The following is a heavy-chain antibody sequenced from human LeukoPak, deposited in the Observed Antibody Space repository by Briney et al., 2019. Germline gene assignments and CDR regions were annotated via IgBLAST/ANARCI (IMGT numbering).Heavy chain of an antibody. V-gene: IGHV3-33*01. CDR3: SRYNTSSWDY. D-gene: IGHD6-6*01. Sequence: PGRSLRLSCAASGLTFTLISYGMHWVRQAPGKGLEWVAVISYEGSLKYYADSVKGRFTISRDTSKDMLYLQMNSLRAEDTAVYYCSRYNTSSWDYWGQGTLVTVSS. J-gene: IGHJ4*02. CDR1: GLTFTLISYG. CDR2: ISYEGSLK.